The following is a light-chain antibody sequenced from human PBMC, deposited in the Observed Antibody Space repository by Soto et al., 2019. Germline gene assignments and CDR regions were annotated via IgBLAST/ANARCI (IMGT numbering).Light chain of an antibody. Sequence: QSVLTHAVSGTGSHLQWIGISCTETSSDIGAYNYVSWYQQHPDKAPNLMIFDVNNRPSGVSDRFSGSKSGNTASLTISGLQAEDEADYYCSSYVSSGTYVFGTGTKVTVL. CDR3: SSYVSSGTYV. J-gene: IGLJ1*01. V-gene: IGLV2-14*03. CDR2: DVN. CDR1: SSDIGAYNY.